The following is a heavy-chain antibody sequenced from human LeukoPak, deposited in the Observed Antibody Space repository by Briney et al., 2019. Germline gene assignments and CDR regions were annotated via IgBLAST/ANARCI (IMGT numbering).Heavy chain of an antibody. CDR1: GFTFGDYA. V-gene: IGHV3-49*03. J-gene: IGHJ4*02. Sequence: GGSLRLSCTASGFTFGDYAMSWFRQAPGKGLEWVGFIRSKAYGGTTEYAASVKGRFTISRDDSKSIAYLQMNSLKTEDTAVYYCTRVGGQISSSSWPDDYWGQGTLVTVSS. D-gene: IGHD6-13*01. CDR2: IRSKAYGGTT. CDR3: TRVGGQISSSSWPDDY.